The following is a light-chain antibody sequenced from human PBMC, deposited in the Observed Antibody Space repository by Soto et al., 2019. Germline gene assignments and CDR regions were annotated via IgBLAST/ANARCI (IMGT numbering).Light chain of an antibody. V-gene: IGKV3-15*01. Sequence: EIVMTQSPATLSVSPGERATLSCRASQSVGSNLAWYQQKPDQAPSLLIYGASTRATGIPARFSGSGSGTEFTLTISSLQSEDFAVYYCQQYNDWRTFGQGTKVEIK. CDR3: QQYNDWRT. CDR1: QSVGSN. J-gene: IGKJ1*01. CDR2: GAS.